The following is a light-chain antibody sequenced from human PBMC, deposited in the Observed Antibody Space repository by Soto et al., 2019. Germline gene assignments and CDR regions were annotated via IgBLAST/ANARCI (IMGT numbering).Light chain of an antibody. Sequence: EIVLTQSPAPLSLSPGERATISCRASQSVGDNFAWYQQKPGQAPRLLIYEASNRATGIPARFSGGGFGTEFTLTISSLEPEDFAVYFCHQRGNWPRTSFGQGTSLEI. CDR2: EAS. J-gene: IGKJ2*01. CDR1: QSVGDN. CDR3: HQRGNWPRTS. V-gene: IGKV3-11*01.